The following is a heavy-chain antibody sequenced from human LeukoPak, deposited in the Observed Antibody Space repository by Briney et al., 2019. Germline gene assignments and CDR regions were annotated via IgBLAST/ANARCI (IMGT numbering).Heavy chain of an antibody. CDR3: ARMDRVTMVRGPTPAFDI. Sequence: ASVKVSCKASGYTFTSYYMHWVRQAPGQGLEWMGIINPSGGSTSYAQKFQGRVTMTRDTSTSTVYMELSSLRSEDTAVYYCARMDRVTMVRGPTPAFDIWGQGTMVTVSS. D-gene: IGHD3-10*01. CDR1: GYTFTSYY. J-gene: IGHJ3*02. CDR2: INPSGGST. V-gene: IGHV1-46*01.